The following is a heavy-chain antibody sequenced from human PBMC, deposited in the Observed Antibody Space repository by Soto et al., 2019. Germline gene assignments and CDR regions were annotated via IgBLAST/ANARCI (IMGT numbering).Heavy chain of an antibody. CDR3: ARDYSISRYYGMDV. V-gene: IGHV3-53*01. Sequence: GGSLRLSCAASGFTVSSNYMSWVRQAPGKGLEWVSLIYSGGSAYYAESVKGRFTISRDNSKNTVYLQMNSLRAEDTAVYYCARDYSISRYYGMDVWGQGTTVTVSS. CDR2: IYSGGSA. CDR1: GFTVSSNY. D-gene: IGHD4-4*01. J-gene: IGHJ6*02.